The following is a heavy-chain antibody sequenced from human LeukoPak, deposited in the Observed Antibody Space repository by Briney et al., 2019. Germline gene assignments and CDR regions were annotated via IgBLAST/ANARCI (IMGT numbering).Heavy chain of an antibody. CDR2: IYYSGST. Sequence: SQTLSLTCTVSGGSISSGDYYWSWLRQPPGKGVEWIGYIYYSGSTYYNPSLKSRVTISVDTSKNQFSLKLSSVTAADTAVYYCATTRATVVTEMAFDIWGQGTMVTVSS. CDR3: ATTRATVVTEMAFDI. D-gene: IGHD4-23*01. V-gene: IGHV4-30-4*08. J-gene: IGHJ3*02. CDR1: GGSISSGDYY.